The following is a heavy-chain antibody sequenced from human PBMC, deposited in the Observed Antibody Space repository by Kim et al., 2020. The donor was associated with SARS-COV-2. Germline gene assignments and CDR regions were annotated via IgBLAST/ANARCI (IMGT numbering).Heavy chain of an antibody. Sequence: DYAFSVKSRITIKPHTSTNQCSLQLDSVTPEDTAVYYCARDVWFGDLLIDYWGQGTLVTVSS. D-gene: IGHD3-10*01. V-gene: IGHV6-1*01. CDR3: ARDVWFGDLLIDY. J-gene: IGHJ4*02.